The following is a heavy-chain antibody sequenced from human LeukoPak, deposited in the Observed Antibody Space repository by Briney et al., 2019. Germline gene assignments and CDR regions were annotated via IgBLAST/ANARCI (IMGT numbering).Heavy chain of an antibody. CDR1: NGSISSSIYY. D-gene: IGHD3-9*01. Sequence: PSETLSLTCTVSNGSISSSIYYWAWIRQPPGKGLEWIGEINHSGSTNYNPSLKSRVTISVDTSKNQFSLKLSSVTAADTAVYYCARVLRYFDWLLFHDYYYYMDVWGKGTTVTISS. CDR2: INHSGST. V-gene: IGHV4-39*07. J-gene: IGHJ6*03. CDR3: ARVLRYFDWLLFHDYYYYMDV.